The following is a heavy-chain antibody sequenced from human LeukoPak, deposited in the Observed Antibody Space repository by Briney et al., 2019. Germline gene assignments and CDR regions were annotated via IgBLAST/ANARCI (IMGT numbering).Heavy chain of an antibody. CDR3: ARGVSWSHYDS. V-gene: IGHV1-2*02. Sequence: ASVKVSCKTSGYTFTNYGISWVRQAPGQGLEWMGWINPNNGGTNYAQKFQGRVTMTSDTSVSTAHMELSKLGSDDTAVYYCARGVSWSHYDSWGQGTLATVSS. D-gene: IGHD1-1*01. CDR1: GYTFTNYG. CDR2: INPNNGGT. J-gene: IGHJ4*02.